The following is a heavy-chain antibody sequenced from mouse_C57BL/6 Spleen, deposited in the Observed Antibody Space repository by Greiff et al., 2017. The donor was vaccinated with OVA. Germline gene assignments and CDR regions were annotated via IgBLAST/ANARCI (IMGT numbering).Heavy chain of an antibody. V-gene: IGHV1-53*01. CDR1: GYTFTSYW. Sequence: QVQLQQPGTELVKPGASVKLSCKASGYTFTSYWMHWVKQRPGQGLEWIGNINPSNGGTNYNEKFKSKATLTVDKSSSTAYMQLSSLTSEDSAVYYCARRIYDGYYEGAYFDYWGQGTTLTVSS. J-gene: IGHJ2*01. CDR3: ARRIYDGYYEGAYFDY. D-gene: IGHD2-3*01. CDR2: INPSNGGT.